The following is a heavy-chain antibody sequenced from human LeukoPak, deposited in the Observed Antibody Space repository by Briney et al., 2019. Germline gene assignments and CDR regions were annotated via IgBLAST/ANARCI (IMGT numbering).Heavy chain of an antibody. V-gene: IGHV3-11*01. J-gene: IGHJ3*02. CDR1: GFTFSDYY. Sequence: GGSLRLSCAASGFTFSDYYMSWIRQAPGKGLEWVSYISSSGSTIYYADSVKGRFTISRDNAKNSLYLQMNSLRAEDTAVYYCAREKTTVVRARYLDIWGQGTMVTVSS. CDR2: ISSSGSTI. CDR3: AREKTTVVRARYLDI. D-gene: IGHD4-23*01.